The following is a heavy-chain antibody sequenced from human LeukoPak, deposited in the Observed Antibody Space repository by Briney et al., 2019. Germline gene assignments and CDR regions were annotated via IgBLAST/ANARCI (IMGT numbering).Heavy chain of an antibody. Sequence: PGGSLRLSCAASGFTFSSYAMSWVRQAPGKGLEWVSAISGSGGGTYYADSVKGRFTISRDNSKNTLYLQMNSLRAEDTAVYYCAKDKGYSSSWYGYWGQGTLVTVSS. CDR3: AKDKGYSSSWYGY. D-gene: IGHD6-13*01. CDR2: ISGSGGGT. J-gene: IGHJ4*02. CDR1: GFTFSSYA. V-gene: IGHV3-23*01.